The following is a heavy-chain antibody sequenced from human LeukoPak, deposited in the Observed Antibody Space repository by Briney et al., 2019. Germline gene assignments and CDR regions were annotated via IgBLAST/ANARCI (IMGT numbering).Heavy chain of an antibody. V-gene: IGHV4-34*01. Sequence: SETLSLTCAVYGGSFSGYYWSWIRQPPGKGLEWIGEINHSGSTNYNPSLKSRVTISVDTSKNQFSLKLSSVTAADTAVYYCASFYCSGGSCYQYYSYYYMDVWGKGTTVTISS. J-gene: IGHJ6*03. CDR3: ASFYCSGGSCYQYYSYYYMDV. CDR1: GGSFSGYY. CDR2: INHSGST. D-gene: IGHD2-15*01.